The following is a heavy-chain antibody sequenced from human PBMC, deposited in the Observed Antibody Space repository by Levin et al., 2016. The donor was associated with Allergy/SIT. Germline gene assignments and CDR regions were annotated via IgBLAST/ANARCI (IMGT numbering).Heavy chain of an antibody. D-gene: IGHD2-2*01. Sequence: FQGRVTITADESTSTAYMELSSLRSEDTAVYYCARDIHLSSFDYWGQGTLVTVSS. J-gene: IGHJ4*02. CDR3: ARDIHLSSFDY. V-gene: IGHV1-69*01.